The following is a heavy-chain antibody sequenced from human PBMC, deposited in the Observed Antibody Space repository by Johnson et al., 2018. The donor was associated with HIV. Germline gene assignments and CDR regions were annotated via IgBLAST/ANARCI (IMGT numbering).Heavy chain of an antibody. Sequence: VQLVESGGGVVQPGRSLRLSCAASGFTFSSYAMHWVRQAPGKGLEWVAVISYDGSNKYYADSVKGRFTISRDNSKNTLYLQMNSLRAEDTAVYYCAKCFSYDNTPYYYVPFDIWGQGTLVTVSS. CDR2: ISYDGSNK. J-gene: IGHJ3*02. D-gene: IGHD3-22*01. V-gene: IGHV3-30*04. CDR3: AKCFSYDNTPYYYVPFDI. CDR1: GFTFSSYA.